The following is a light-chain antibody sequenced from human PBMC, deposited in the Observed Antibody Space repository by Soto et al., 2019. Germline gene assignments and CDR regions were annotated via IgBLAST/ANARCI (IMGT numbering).Light chain of an antibody. CDR2: AAS. CDR3: QQSNSCPPP. J-gene: IGKJ5*01. V-gene: IGKV1D-12*01. CDR1: QGISNW. Sequence: DIQMTQSPSSVSASVGDRVTITCRASQGISNWLAWYQQKPGKAPKLLIYAASSLQSGVPSRFSGSGSGTDFTLTITRLQPEDFASYYCQQSNSCPPPFGQGTRLEIK.